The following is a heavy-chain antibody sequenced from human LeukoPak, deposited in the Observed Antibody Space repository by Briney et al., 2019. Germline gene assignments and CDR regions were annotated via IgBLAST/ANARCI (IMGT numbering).Heavy chain of an antibody. D-gene: IGHD2-8*01. V-gene: IGHV3-30*02. CDR2: IQYDRTNE. Sequence: HPGGSLRLSCAASAFTFSSYGMHWVRQAPGKGLEWVAYIQYDRTNEQYAHSVKGRFRISRDNSNNILYLQMNSLRTEDTAVYYCAKERCSNGIGCYYYYMEVWGKGTTVTISS. J-gene: IGHJ6*03. CDR1: AFTFSSYG. CDR3: AKERCSNGIGCYYYYMEV.